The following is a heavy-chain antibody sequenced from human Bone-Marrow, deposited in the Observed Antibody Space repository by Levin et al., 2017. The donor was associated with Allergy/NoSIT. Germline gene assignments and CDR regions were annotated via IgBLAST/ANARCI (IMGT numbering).Heavy chain of an antibody. CDR1: GDTFRGFG. D-gene: IGHD1-26*01. J-gene: IGHJ4*02. V-gene: IGHV1-18*01. Sequence: GESLKISCKASGDTFRGFGISWVRLAPGRGPEWVGWISAFNGDTKYARSLQGRVTMTTDTSATTAYMELRSLRSDDTAVYYCARDFGRYSDYFDSWGQGTPVIVSS. CDR3: ARDFGRYSDYFDS. CDR2: ISAFNGDT.